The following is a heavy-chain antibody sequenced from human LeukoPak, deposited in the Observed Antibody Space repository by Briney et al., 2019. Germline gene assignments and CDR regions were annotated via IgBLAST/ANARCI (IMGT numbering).Heavy chain of an antibody. J-gene: IGHJ5*02. CDR2: ISYDGSNK. CDR3: ARDAIVVVPAAIPGWFDP. D-gene: IGHD2-2*01. Sequence: GRSLRLSCAASGFTFSSYAMHWVRQAPGKGLEWVAVISYDGSNKYYADSVKGRFTISRDNSKNTLYLQMNSLRAEDTAVYYCARDAIVVVPAAIPGWFDPWGQGTLVTVSS. CDR1: GFTFSSYA. V-gene: IGHV3-30-3*01.